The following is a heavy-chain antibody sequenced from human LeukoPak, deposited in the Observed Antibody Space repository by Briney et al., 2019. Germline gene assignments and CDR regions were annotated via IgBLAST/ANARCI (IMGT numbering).Heavy chain of an antibody. V-gene: IGHV1-69*13. CDR3: ARGRELGSGYSRYYYYYYYMDG. CDR2: IIPIFGTA. CDR1: GGTFSSYA. J-gene: IGHJ6*03. Sequence: SVKVSFKATGGTFSSYAISWVRQAPGQGLEWMGGIIPIFGTANYAQKFQGRVTITADESTSTAYMELSSLKSEDTAVYYCARGRELGSGYSRYYYYYYYMDGWGKGTTASVSS. D-gene: IGHD3-22*01.